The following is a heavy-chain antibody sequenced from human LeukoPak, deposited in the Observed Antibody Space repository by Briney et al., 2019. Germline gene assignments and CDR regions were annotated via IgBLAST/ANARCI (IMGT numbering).Heavy chain of an antibody. D-gene: IGHD3-3*01. CDR2: IIPIFGIA. CDR3: ARDDHGVHPYYYGMDV. CDR1: GGTFSSYA. J-gene: IGHJ6*02. V-gene: IGHV1-69*04. Sequence: AASVKVSCKASGGTFSSYAISWVRQAPGQGLEWMGRIIPIFGIANYAQKFRGRVTITADKSTSTGYMELSSLRSEDTAVYYCARDDHGVHPYYYGMDVWGQGTTVTVSS.